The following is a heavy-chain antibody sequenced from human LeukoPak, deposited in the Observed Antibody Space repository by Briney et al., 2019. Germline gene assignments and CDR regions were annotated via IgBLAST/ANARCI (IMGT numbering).Heavy chain of an antibody. V-gene: IGHV1-69*02. Sequence: ASVKVSCKASGGTFISYTISWVRQAPGRGLEWMGRIIPILGIANYAQKFQGRVTITADKSTSTAYMELSSLRSEDTAVYYCARALVEWPADYWGQGTLVTVSS. CDR2: IIPILGIA. J-gene: IGHJ4*02. CDR1: GGTFISYT. CDR3: ARALVEWPADY. D-gene: IGHD3-3*01.